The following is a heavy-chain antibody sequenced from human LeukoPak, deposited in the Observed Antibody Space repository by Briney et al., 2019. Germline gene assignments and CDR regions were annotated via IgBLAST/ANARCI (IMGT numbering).Heavy chain of an antibody. CDR2: IYYSGST. CDR1: GGSISSYY. Sequence: PSGTLSLTCTVSGGSISSYYWSWIRQPPGKGLEWIGYIYYSGSTNYNPSLKSRVTISVDTSKNQFSLKLSSVTAADTAVYYCARTNYDSSGYHGLRYYFDYWGQGTLVTVSS. J-gene: IGHJ4*02. V-gene: IGHV4-59*01. CDR3: ARTNYDSSGYHGLRYYFDY. D-gene: IGHD3-22*01.